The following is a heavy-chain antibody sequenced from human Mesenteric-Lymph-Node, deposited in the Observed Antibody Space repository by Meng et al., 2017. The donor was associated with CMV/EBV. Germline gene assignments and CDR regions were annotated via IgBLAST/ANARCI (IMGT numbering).Heavy chain of an antibody. Sequence: GGSLRLSCAASGFTFSSYAMNWVRQAPGKGLEWVSVIYGGDGTTYYADSVRGRFTISRDNSKNAVYLQMNGLRAEDTAVYYCAKEGSFHLYVSDAFDVWGQGTMVTVSS. CDR3: AKEGSFHLYVSDAFDV. J-gene: IGHJ3*01. CDR1: GFTFSSYA. D-gene: IGHD3-16*01. V-gene: IGHV3-23*03. CDR2: IYGGDGTT.